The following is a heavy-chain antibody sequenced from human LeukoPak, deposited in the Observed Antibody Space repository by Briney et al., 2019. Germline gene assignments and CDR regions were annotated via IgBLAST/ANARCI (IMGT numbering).Heavy chain of an antibody. Sequence: SETLSLTCAVYGGSFSGYYWSWIRQPPGKGLEWIGEINHSGSTNYNPSLKSRVTISVDTSKNQFSLKLSFVTAADTAVYYCARAAYSGSYYVDYWGQGTLVTVSS. J-gene: IGHJ4*02. CDR1: GGSFSGYY. V-gene: IGHV4-34*01. D-gene: IGHD1-26*01. CDR3: ARAAYSGSYYVDY. CDR2: INHSGST.